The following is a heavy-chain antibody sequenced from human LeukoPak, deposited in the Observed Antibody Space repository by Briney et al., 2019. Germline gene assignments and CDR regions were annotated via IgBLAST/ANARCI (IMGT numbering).Heavy chain of an antibody. V-gene: IGHV3-30*04. CDR1: GFTFSSYA. D-gene: IGHD2-15*01. J-gene: IGHJ4*02. Sequence: PGGSLRLSCAASGFTFSSYAMHWVRQAPGKGLEWVAVISYDGSNKYYADSVKGRSTISRDNSKNTLYLQMNSLRAEDTAVYYCARDYATDIVVVVAAKTPPGYWGQGTLVTVSS. CDR2: ISYDGSNK. CDR3: ARDYATDIVVVVAAKTPPGY.